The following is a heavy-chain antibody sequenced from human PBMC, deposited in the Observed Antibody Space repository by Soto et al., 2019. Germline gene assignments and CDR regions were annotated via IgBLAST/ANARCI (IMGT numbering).Heavy chain of an antibody. CDR1: GGSISSSSYF. CDR2: IYYSGST. CDR3: ARHPSNFWFDP. Sequence: SETLSLTCTVSGGSISSSSYFWGWIRQPPGKGLEWIGSIYYSGSTYYNPSLKSRVTVSVDTSKNQFSLKLSSVTAADTAVYYCARHPSNFWFDPWGQGALVTVSS. D-gene: IGHD4-4*01. J-gene: IGHJ5*02. V-gene: IGHV4-39*01.